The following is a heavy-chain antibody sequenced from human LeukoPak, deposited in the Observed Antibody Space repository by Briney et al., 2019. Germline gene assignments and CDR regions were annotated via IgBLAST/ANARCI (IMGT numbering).Heavy chain of an antibody. V-gene: IGHV3-48*04. CDR2: ISSSSSTI. Sequence: GGSLRLSCAASGFTFSSYSMNWVRQAPGKGLEWVSYISSSSSTIYYVDSVKGRFTISRDNAKNSLYLQMNSLRAEDTAVYYCARIMVVTPMSFDYWGQGTLVTVSS. J-gene: IGHJ4*02. CDR1: GFTFSSYS. D-gene: IGHD4-23*01. CDR3: ARIMVVTPMSFDY.